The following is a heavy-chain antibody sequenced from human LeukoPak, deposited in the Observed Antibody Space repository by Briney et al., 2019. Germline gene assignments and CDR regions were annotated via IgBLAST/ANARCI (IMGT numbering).Heavy chain of an antibody. CDR3: ARGRRAYYYDSSGERDPQYNWFDP. D-gene: IGHD3-22*01. V-gene: IGHV1-18*01. CDR2: ISAYNGNT. Sequence: ASVKVSCKASGYTFTSYGISWVRQAPGQGLEWMGWISAYNGNTNYAQKLQGRVTMTTDTSTSTAYMELRSLRSDDTAVYYCARGRRAYYYDSSGERDPQYNWFDPWGQGTLVTVSS. J-gene: IGHJ5*02. CDR1: GYTFTSYG.